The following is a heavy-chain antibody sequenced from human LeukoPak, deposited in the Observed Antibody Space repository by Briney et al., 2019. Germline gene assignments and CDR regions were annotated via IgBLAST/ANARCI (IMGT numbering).Heavy chain of an antibody. J-gene: IGHJ6*03. Sequence: ASVKVSCKASGYTFTSYDINWVRQATGQGLEWMGWMNPNSGNTGYAQKFQGRVTMTRNTSISTAYMELRSLRSDDTAVYYCARVRRSPTGTTRAEYYYYYYYMDVWGKGTTVTVSS. V-gene: IGHV1-8*01. CDR1: GYTFTSYD. CDR3: ARVRRSPTGTTRAEYYYYYYYMDV. D-gene: IGHD1-7*01. CDR2: MNPNSGNT.